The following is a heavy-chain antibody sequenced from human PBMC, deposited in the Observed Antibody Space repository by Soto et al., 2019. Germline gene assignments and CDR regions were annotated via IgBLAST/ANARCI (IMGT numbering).Heavy chain of an antibody. CDR1: GGSISSGGYY. J-gene: IGHJ4*02. CDR3: ARAHRNYGDYYVVDY. Sequence: SETLSLTCTVSGGSISSGGYYWSWIRQHPGKGLEWIGYIYYSGSTYYNPSLKSRVTISVDTSKNQFSLKLSSVTAADTAVYYCARAHRNYGDYYVVDYWGQGTLVTVSS. V-gene: IGHV4-31*03. CDR2: IYYSGST. D-gene: IGHD4-17*01.